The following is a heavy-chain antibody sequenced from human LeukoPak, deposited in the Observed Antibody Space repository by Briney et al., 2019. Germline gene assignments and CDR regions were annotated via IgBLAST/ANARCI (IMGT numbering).Heavy chain of an antibody. CDR3: AKGRQYYYMDV. Sequence: PGGSLRLSCAASGFALTSYAMSWVRQAPGQGLEWVSSISISGVSTYYADSVKGRFTISRDNSENTLHLQMNSLRAEDTALYYCAKGRQYYYMDVWGKGTTVTVSS. CDR2: ISISGVST. V-gene: IGHV3-23*01. J-gene: IGHJ6*03. CDR1: GFALTSYA.